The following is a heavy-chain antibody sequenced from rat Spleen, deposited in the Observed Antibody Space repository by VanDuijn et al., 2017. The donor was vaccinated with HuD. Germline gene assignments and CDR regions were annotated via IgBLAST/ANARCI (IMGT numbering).Heavy chain of an antibody. Sequence: EVQLVESGGGLVQPGRSLKLSCVASGFTFNYYWMTWIRQAPKKGLEWVASISYDGTATYYRDSVKGRFTISRDTAQNTLYLQMNSLRSEDTATYYCVNTYYGYWFGYWGQGTLVTVSS. V-gene: IGHV5-31*01. CDR3: VNTYYGYWFGY. CDR2: ISYDGTAT. J-gene: IGHJ3*01. D-gene: IGHD1-9*01. CDR1: GFTFNYYW.